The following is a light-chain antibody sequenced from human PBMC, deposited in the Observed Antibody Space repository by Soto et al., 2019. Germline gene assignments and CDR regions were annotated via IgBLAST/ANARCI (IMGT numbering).Light chain of an antibody. Sequence: EIGMTQSPSSLSASPGDRVTLTCRASQSVSSSLAWYQQKPGQTPRLLIYGASTMATGVPARFSGSGSGTDFTLTISCLQSEDFAVYYCQQYNSFPPFTFGHGTKVEIK. CDR1: QSVSSS. J-gene: IGKJ3*01. V-gene: IGKV3-15*01. CDR2: GAS. CDR3: QQYNSFPPFT.